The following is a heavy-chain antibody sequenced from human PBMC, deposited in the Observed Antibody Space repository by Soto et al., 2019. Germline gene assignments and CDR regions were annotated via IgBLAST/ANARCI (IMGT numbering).Heavy chain of an antibody. CDR3: ARGGIGPDYYGSGRTFDY. V-gene: IGHV1-69*13. J-gene: IGHJ4*02. Sequence: GASVKVSCKSSGGTFSSYAISWVRQAPGQGLEWMGGIIPIFGTANYAQKFQGRVTITADESTSTAYMELSSPRSEDTAVYYCARGGIGPDYYGSGRTFDYWGQGTLVTV. CDR2: IIPIFGTA. CDR1: GGTFSSYA. D-gene: IGHD3-10*01.